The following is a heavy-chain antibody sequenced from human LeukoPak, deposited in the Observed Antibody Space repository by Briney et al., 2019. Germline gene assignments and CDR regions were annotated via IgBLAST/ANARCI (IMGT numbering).Heavy chain of an antibody. Sequence: ASVKVSCKASGYTFTGYYMHWVRQAPGQGLEWMGRINPNSGGTNYAQTFQGRVTMTRDTSIATAYLEVSSLRSDDTAVYYCARGEYSSSWDHYYFDYWGQGTLVTVSS. CDR2: INPNSGGT. CDR1: GYTFTGYY. CDR3: ARGEYSSSWDHYYFDY. J-gene: IGHJ4*02. D-gene: IGHD6-13*01. V-gene: IGHV1-2*06.